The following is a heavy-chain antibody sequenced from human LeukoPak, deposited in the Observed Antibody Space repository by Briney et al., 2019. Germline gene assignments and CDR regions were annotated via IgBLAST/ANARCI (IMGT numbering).Heavy chain of an antibody. CDR1: RGTFNSYG. J-gene: IGHJ5*02. Sequence: SVQVSCKASRGTFNSYGIIWVRQAAGQGLEWMGGVIPFLCTVNYAERFQGRVTITAAESTSTAYMELSRLRSEETAVYYGAIVGAAVTTFSWFDPWGQGTLVTVSS. CDR3: AIVGAAVTTFSWFDP. D-gene: IGHD4-17*01. V-gene: IGHV1-69*13. CDR2: VIPFLCTV.